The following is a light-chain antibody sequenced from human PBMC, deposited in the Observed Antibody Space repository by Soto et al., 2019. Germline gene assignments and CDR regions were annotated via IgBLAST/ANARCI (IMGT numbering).Light chain of an antibody. CDR2: WAS. CDR1: QRVLYSSNNKNY. V-gene: IGKV4-1*01. Sequence: DIVMTQSPDSLAVSLGERATINCKSSQRVLYSSNNKNYLAWYQQKPGQPPKLLIYWASTRESGVTDRFSGSGSGTDFTLTISSLQAEAVAVYYCQQYYSTPLTFGGGTKVEIK. CDR3: QQYYSTPLT. J-gene: IGKJ4*01.